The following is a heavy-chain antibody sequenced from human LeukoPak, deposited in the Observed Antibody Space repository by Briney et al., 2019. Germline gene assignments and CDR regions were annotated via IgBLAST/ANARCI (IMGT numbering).Heavy chain of an antibody. CDR3: ARSGYSYGHAFDI. Sequence: ASVKVSCKASGYTFTGYYMHWVRQAPGQGLEWMGWINPNNGGTNYAQKFQGRVTMTRDTSISIVYMELSRLRSDDTAVYYCARSGYSYGHAFDIWGQGTMVTVSS. V-gene: IGHV1-2*02. D-gene: IGHD5-18*01. CDR1: GYTFTGYY. J-gene: IGHJ3*02. CDR2: INPNNGGT.